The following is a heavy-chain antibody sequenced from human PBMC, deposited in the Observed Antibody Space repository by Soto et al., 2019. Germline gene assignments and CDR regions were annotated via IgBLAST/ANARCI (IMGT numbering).Heavy chain of an antibody. CDR3: ARIGYSSSCFDY. CDR1: GFTFSSYW. V-gene: IGHV3-7*01. Sequence: PGGSLRLSCAASGFTFSSYWMIWVRQAPGKGLEWVANIKQDGSQKYYVDSVKGRFTISRDNAKNSVFLQMNSLRAEDTAVYYCARIGYSSSCFDYWGQGIPVTVSS. J-gene: IGHJ4*02. D-gene: IGHD6-6*01. CDR2: IKQDGSQK.